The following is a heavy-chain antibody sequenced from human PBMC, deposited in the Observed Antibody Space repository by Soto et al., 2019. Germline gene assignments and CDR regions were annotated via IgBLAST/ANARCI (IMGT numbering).Heavy chain of an antibody. D-gene: IGHD5-12*01. CDR3: ARVTIVATILDY. CDR1: GCSVSSGIGY. J-gene: IGHJ4*02. V-gene: IGHV4-61*01. CDR2: IYYSGST. Sequence: WETLALTCPLSGCSVSSGIGYLSWIRQPPGKGLEWIGYIYYSGSTNYNPSLKSRVTISVDTSKNQFSLKLSSVTAADTAVYYCARVTIVATILDYWGQGTLVTVSS.